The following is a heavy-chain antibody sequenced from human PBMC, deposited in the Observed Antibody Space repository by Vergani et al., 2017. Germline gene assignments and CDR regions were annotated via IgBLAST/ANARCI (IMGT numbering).Heavy chain of an antibody. CDR1: GYSISSGSY. V-gene: IGHV4-38-2*01. D-gene: IGHD2-21*02. CDR2: SFHSGTT. Sequence: QVQLQESGPGLVKPSETLSLTCAVSGYSISSGSYWAWLRQPPGKGLEWIGSSFHSGTTHYNPSIEGLVTISVDTSRNQFSLRLSSVTAADTAVYYCARHNLWGDSQTGIDFWGLGTLVIVYS. CDR3: ARHNLWGDSQTGIDF. J-gene: IGHJ4*02.